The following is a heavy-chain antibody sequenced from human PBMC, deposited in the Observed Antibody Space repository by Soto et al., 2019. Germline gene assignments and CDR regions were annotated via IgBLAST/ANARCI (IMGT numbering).Heavy chain of an antibody. J-gene: IGHJ5*02. CDR1: AYSFTTYH. CDR2: INPDAGAT. V-gene: IGHV1-46*01. D-gene: IGHD2-2*01. Sequence: GASVKVSCKASAYSFTTYHIHWVRQAPGQALEWMGLINPDAGATNYAQRFQGRLRLTRDTSTSTVYMELGSLRFDDTAVYYCARGDIVLVPASEGNWFDPWGQGTLVTVSS. CDR3: ARGDIVLVPASEGNWFDP.